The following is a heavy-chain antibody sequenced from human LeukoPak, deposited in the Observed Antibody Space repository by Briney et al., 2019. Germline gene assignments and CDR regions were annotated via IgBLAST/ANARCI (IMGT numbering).Heavy chain of an antibody. V-gene: IGHV3-30*02. CDR3: ARWVAVAGSFQYYFDY. CDR2: IRYDGSNK. D-gene: IGHD6-19*01. CDR1: GFTFSSYG. J-gene: IGHJ4*02. Sequence: PGGSLRLSCAASGFTFSSYGMHWVRQAPGKGLEWVAFIRYDGSNKYYADSVKGRLTISRDNSKNTLYLQMNSLRAEDTAVYYCARWVAVAGSFQYYFDYWGQGTLVTVSS.